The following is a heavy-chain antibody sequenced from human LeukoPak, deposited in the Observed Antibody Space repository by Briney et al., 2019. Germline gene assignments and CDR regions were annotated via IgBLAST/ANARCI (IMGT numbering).Heavy chain of an antibody. CDR3: ARHDSFIPF. CDR2: ISDSGRAT. J-gene: IGHJ4*02. Sequence: GGSLRLSCVASGFRFSDFAMSWVRQASGKGLEWVSGISDSGRATYYTDSVKGRCTIPRDNSKNTVNLQLNNVRAEDTALYFCARHDSFIPFWGQGMQVTVSS. CDR1: GFRFSDFA. D-gene: IGHD5-18*01. V-gene: IGHV3-23*01.